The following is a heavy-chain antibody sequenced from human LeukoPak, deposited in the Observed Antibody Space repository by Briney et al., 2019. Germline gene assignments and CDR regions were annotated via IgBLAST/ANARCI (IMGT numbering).Heavy chain of an antibody. CDR3: ARDEGPVNWFDP. Sequence: ASVKVSFTASGYTFTSYAMHWVRQAPGQRLEWMGWINAGNGNTKYSQKFQGRVTITRDTSASTAYMELSSLRSEDTAVYYCARDEGPVNWFDPWGQGTLVTVSS. CDR2: INAGNGNT. CDR1: GYTFTSYA. J-gene: IGHJ5*02. V-gene: IGHV1-3*01.